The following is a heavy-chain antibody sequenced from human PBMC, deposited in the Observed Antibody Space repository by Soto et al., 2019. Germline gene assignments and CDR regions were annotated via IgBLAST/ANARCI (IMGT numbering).Heavy chain of an antibody. CDR2: IYYSGST. V-gene: IGHV4-30-4*01. Sequence: SETLSLTCTVSGGSISSGDYYWSWIRQPPGKGLEWIGYIYYSGSTYYNPSLKSRVTISVDTSKNQFSLKLSSVTAADTAVYYCARDREAYTDWFDPWGQGTLVTVS. J-gene: IGHJ5*02. D-gene: IGHD4-4*01. CDR1: GGSISSGDYY. CDR3: ARDREAYTDWFDP.